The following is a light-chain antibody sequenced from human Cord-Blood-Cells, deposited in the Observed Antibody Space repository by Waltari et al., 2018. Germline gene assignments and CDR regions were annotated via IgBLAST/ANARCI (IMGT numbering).Light chain of an antibody. CDR2: EGS. CDR1: SSDAGSYNL. Sequence: QSALTQPAPVSGSPGPSITISCTGTSSDAGSYNLVSWYQQHPGKAPKLMIYEGSKRPSGVFNRFSGSKSGNTASLTISGLQAEDEADYYCCSDAGSSTWVFGGGTKLTVL. J-gene: IGLJ3*02. V-gene: IGLV2-23*01. CDR3: CSDAGSSTWV.